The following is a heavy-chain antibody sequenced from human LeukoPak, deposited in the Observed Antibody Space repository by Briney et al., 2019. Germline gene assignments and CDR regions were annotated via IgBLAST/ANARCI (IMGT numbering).Heavy chain of an antibody. V-gene: IGHV1-69*13. J-gene: IGHJ3*01. CDR2: IIPISGTA. CDR1: GGIFKSYA. CDR3: ARGKVVPDALWNHAFDV. D-gene: IGHD2-2*01. Sequence: SVKVSCKTSGGIFKSYALSWVRQAPGQALEWMGGIIPISGTANYAESFKGRVAFTADESTSTVYMELSSLRSEDTAVYYCARGKVVPDALWNHAFDVWGQGAMVTVSS.